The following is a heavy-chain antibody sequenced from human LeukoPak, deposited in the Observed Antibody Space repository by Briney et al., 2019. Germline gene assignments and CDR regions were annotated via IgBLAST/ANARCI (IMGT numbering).Heavy chain of an antibody. D-gene: IGHD1-20*01. CDR3: ARDSVNWYVFDY. CDR1: GFTFSSYW. Sequence: PGGSLRLCCAASGFTFSSYWMHWVRQAPGKGPVWVARTNRDGSSTAYADSVKGRFTISKDNAKNTLYLLMNSLRAEDTAVYYCARDSVNWYVFDYWGQGTLVTASS. V-gene: IGHV3-74*01. CDR2: TNRDGSST. J-gene: IGHJ4*02.